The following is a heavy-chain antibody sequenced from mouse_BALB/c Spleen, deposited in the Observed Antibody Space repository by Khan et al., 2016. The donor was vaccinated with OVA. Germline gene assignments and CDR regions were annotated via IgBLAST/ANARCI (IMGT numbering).Heavy chain of an antibody. CDR2: IYPGSGYI. CDR1: GYTFTDFL. J-gene: IGHJ3*01. CDR3: ARAGYGGFAH. D-gene: IGHD3-2*02. V-gene: IGHV1-77*01. Sequence: QVQLQQPGPELVKPGALVKMPCKASGYTFTDFLISWLKQRPGQGLEWIGEIYPGSGYISYNEKCKGKATLTSDKSSYTAYMQRTSLTSEDSAVYFCARAGYGGFAHWGQGTLVTVSA.